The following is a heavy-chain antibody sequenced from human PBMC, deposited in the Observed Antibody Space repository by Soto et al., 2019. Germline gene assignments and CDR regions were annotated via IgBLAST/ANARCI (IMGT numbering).Heavy chain of an antibody. J-gene: IGHJ4*02. D-gene: IGHD6-25*01. CDR1: GGSISSGDYY. CDR3: AREAALEKTFDY. V-gene: IGHV4-30-4*01. Sequence: QVQLQESGPGLVKPSQTLSLTCTVSGGSISSGDYYWSWIRQPPGKGLEWIGYIYYSGSTYYNPSLKSRVTISVDTSKYQFALKLSSVTAADTAVYYCAREAALEKTFDYWGQGTLVTVSS. CDR2: IYYSGST.